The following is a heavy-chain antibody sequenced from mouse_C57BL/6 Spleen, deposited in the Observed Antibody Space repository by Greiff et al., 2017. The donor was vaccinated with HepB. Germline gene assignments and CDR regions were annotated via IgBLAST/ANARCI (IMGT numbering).Heavy chain of an antibody. V-gene: IGHV14-4*01. CDR1: GFNIKDDY. J-gene: IGHJ4*01. CDR3: TTYYYGSGYAMDY. CDR2: IDPENGDT. Sequence: EVQGVESGAELVRPGASVKLSCTASGFNIKDDYMHWVKQRPEQGLEWIGWIDPENGDTEYASKFQGKATITADTSSNTAYLQLSSLTSEDTAVYYCTTYYYGSGYAMDYWGQGTSVTVSS. D-gene: IGHD1-1*01.